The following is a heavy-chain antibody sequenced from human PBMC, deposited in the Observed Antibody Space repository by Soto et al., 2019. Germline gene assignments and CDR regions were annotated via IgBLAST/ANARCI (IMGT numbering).Heavy chain of an antibody. CDR3: ARLGGYYQAFDS. D-gene: IGHD3-22*01. J-gene: IGHJ4*02. V-gene: IGHV4-61*08. Sequence: SETLSLTCTVSGGSISSGDYYWSWIRQSPGKGLEWIGYIYYTGTTKYNPSLKSRVTISVDSSKNQFSLKLDSVTAADTAVYYCARLGGYYQAFDSWGQGTLVTVSS. CDR2: IYYTGTT. CDR1: GGSISSGDYY.